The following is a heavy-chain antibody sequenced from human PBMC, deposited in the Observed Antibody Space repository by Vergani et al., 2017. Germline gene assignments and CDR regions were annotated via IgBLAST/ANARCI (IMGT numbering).Heavy chain of an antibody. J-gene: IGHJ3*02. CDR1: GYSFTSYW. CDR2: IYPGDSDT. V-gene: IGHV5-51*01. CDR3: ASHEKLGYCSGGSCYSGAFDI. D-gene: IGHD2-15*01. Sequence: EVQLVQSGAEVKKPGESLKISCKGSGYSFTSYWIGWVRQMPGKGLDWMGIIYPGDSDTRYSPSFQGQVTISADKSISTAYLQWSSLKASDTAMYYCASHEKLGYCSGGSCYSGAFDIWGQGTMVTVSS.